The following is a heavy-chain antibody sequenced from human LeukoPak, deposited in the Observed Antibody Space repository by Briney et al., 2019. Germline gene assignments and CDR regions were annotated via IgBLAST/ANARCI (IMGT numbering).Heavy chain of an antibody. CDR2: IYHSGST. D-gene: IGHD2-15*01. Sequence: SGTLSLTCAVSGGSISSSNWWSWVRQPPGKGLEWIGEIYHSGSTNYNPSLKSRVTTSVDKSKNQFSLKLSSVTAADTAVYYCAKYFGGYSTGFDNWGQGNLVTVSS. CDR3: AKYFGGYSTGFDN. J-gene: IGHJ4*02. CDR1: GGSISSSNW. V-gene: IGHV4-4*02.